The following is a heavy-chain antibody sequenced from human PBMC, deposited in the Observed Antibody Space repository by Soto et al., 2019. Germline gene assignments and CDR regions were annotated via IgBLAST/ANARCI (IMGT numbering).Heavy chain of an antibody. CDR1: GFTFSSYW. D-gene: IGHD2-2*01. CDR3: ARGCFTSCYGEYDY. V-gene: IGHV3-74*01. Sequence: PGGSLRLSCAASGFTFSSYWMHWVRQAPGKELVWVSRINSDGSSTSYADSVKGRFTISRDNAKNTLYLQMNSLRAEDTAVYYCARGCFTSCYGEYDYWGQGTLVTVSS. CDR2: INSDGSST. J-gene: IGHJ4*02.